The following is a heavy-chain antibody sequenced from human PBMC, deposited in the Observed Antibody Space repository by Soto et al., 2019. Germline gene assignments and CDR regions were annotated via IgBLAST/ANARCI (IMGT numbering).Heavy chain of an antibody. J-gene: IGHJ6*02. D-gene: IGHD4-4*01. V-gene: IGHV6-1*01. CDR3: ARDRWGSTVTTLYGMDV. CDR1: GDSVSSNSAA. CDR2: TYYRSKWYN. Sequence: SPTLSLTCAISGDSVSSNSAAWNWIRQSPSRGLEWLGRTYYRSKWYNDYAVSVKSRITINPDTSKNQFSLQLNSVTPEDTAVYYCARDRWGSTVTTLYGMDVWGQGTTVTVSS.